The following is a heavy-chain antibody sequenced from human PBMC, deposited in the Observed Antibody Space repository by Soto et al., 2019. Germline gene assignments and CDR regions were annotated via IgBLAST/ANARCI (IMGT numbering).Heavy chain of an antibody. J-gene: IGHJ4*02. V-gene: IGHV4-31*03. Sequence: QVQLRESGPGLVKPSQTLSLTCTVSGGSINSGGYYWNWIRQHPGIGLEWIGYMYYSGSTYYNPFFRRRVIIAAHRSENQSALKLRPVTAADTAVYFCARGYRQSGDSSSWVFDYWGQRSLVNASS. CDR1: GGSINSGGYY. CDR2: MYYSGST. CDR3: ARGYRQSGDSSSWVFDY. D-gene: IGHD6-13*01.